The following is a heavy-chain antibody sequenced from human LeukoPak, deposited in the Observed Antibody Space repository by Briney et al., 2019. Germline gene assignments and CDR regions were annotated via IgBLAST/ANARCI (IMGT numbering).Heavy chain of an antibody. J-gene: IGHJ5*02. CDR1: GGSFSGYY. CDR2: INHRGST. CDR3: ARDRLQLQS. D-gene: IGHD1-1*01. V-gene: IGHV4-34*01. Sequence: SETLSLTCVVYGGSFSGYYWSWIRQPPGKGLEWIGEINHRGSTNYNPSLKSRVTISVDTSKNQFSLRLSSVTAADTAVYYCARDRLQLQSWGQGTLVTVSS.